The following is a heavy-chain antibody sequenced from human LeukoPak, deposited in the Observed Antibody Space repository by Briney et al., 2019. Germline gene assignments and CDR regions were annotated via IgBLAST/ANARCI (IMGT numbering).Heavy chain of an antibody. Sequence: PGGSLRLSCAASGFTFGSYAMHWVRQAPGKGLEWVAVISYDGSNKYYADSVKGRFTISRDNSKNTLYLQMNSLRAEDTAVYYCARGPLLYGWGQGTLVTVSS. V-gene: IGHV3-30-3*01. D-gene: IGHD2-2*02. CDR3: ARGPLLYG. CDR1: GFTFGSYA. CDR2: ISYDGSNK. J-gene: IGHJ4*02.